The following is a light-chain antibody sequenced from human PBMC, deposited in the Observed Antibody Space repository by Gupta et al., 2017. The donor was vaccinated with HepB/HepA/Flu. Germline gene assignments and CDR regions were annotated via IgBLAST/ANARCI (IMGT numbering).Light chain of an antibody. CDR1: ALPKQY. CDR2: KDS. CDR3: QSADSSGTWV. Sequence: SYALTQPPSVSVSPGQTARITCSGDALPKQYAYWYQQKPGQAPVLVIYKDSERPSGIPERFSGSSSGTTVTLTXSXVQAEDXADYYCQSADSSGTWVFGGGTKLTVL. V-gene: IGLV3-25*03. J-gene: IGLJ3*02.